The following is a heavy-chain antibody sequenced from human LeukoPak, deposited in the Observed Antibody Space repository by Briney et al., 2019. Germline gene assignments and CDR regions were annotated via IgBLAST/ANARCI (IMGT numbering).Heavy chain of an antibody. J-gene: IGHJ6*03. CDR3: ARGPNTDYGRRYYYYMDV. V-gene: IGHV3-7*01. CDR2: IKRDGTEK. D-gene: IGHD4-17*01. CDR1: GLRFRSYS. Sequence: GGSLRLSCAASGLRFRSYSMSWVRQAPGKGLEWVANIKRDGTEKYYVGSVEGRFTISRDNAKNSLYLQMNSLRAEDTAVYYCARGPNTDYGRRYYYYMDVWGKGTTVTVSS.